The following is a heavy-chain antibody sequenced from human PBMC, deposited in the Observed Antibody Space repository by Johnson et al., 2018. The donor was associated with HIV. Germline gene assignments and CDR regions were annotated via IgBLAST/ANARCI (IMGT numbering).Heavy chain of an antibody. CDR1: GFTVRSSY. V-gene: IGHV3-66*01. Sequence: VQLVESGGGVVQPGRSLRLSCAASGFTVRSSYMSWVRQAPGKGLENVSVIYSDGTTYYADFVKGRFTISRDSSKDTLYLQMNSLRAEDTALYYCTTDTLLYNWNYVGLVWGQGTMVTVSS. D-gene: IGHD1-7*01. CDR3: TTDTLLYNWNYVGLV. CDR2: IYSDGTT. J-gene: IGHJ3*01.